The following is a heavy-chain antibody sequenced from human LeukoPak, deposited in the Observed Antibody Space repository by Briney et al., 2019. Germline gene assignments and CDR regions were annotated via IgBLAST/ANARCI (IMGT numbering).Heavy chain of an antibody. CDR1: GGSFSGYY. D-gene: IGHD2-15*01. J-gene: IGHJ4*02. CDR2: INHSGST. CDR3: ARGSSGGSCYRL. V-gene: IGHV4-34*01. Sequence: SETLSLTCAVCGGSFSGYYWSWIRQPPGKGLEWIGEINHSGSTNYNPSLKSRVTISVDTSKNQFSLKLSSVTAADTAVYYCARGSSGGSCYRLWGQGTLVTVSS.